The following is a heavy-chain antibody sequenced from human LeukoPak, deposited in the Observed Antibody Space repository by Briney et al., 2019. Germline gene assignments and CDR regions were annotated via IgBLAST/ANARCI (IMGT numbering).Heavy chain of an antibody. CDR1: GGSFSGYY. CDR3: ARGRIYCSSTSCYSP. D-gene: IGHD2-2*02. Sequence: PSETLSLTCAVYGGSFSGYYWSWIRQPPGKGLEWIGEINHSGSTNYSSSLKSRVTISVDTSKNQFSLKLSSVTAADTAVHYCARGRIYCSSTSCYSPWGQGTLVTVSS. J-gene: IGHJ5*02. CDR2: INHSGST. V-gene: IGHV4-34*01.